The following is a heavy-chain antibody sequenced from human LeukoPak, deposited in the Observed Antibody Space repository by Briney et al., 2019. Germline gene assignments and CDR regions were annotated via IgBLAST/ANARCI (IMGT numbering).Heavy chain of an antibody. J-gene: IGHJ6*02. CDR1: GFTFSSYW. CDR3: ARVRSADLIAAAGSWGYYYYGMDV. V-gene: IGHV3-7*01. D-gene: IGHD6-13*01. Sequence: GGSLRLSCAASGFTFSSYWMSWVRQAPGKGLEWVANIKQDGSEKYYVDSVKGRFTISRDNAKNSLYLQMNSLRAEDTAVYYCARVRSADLIAAAGSWGYYYYGMDVWGQGTTVTVSS. CDR2: IKQDGSEK.